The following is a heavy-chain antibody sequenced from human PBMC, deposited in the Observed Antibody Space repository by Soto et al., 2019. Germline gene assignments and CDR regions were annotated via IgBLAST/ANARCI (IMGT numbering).Heavy chain of an antibody. CDR2: IIPIFGTA. J-gene: IGHJ6*02. V-gene: IGHV1-69*13. D-gene: IGHD2-2*01. CDR1: GGTFSSYA. CDR3: ARGLGYCISTSCPYGMDV. Sequence: GASVKVSCKASGGTFSSYAISWVRQAPGQGLEWMGGIIPIFGTANYAQKFQGRVTITADESTSTAYMELSSLRSEDTAVYYCARGLGYCISTSCPYGMDVWGQGTTVTVSS.